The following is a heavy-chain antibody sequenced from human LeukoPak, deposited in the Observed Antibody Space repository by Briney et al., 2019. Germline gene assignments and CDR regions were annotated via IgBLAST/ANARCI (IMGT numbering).Heavy chain of an antibody. Sequence: GESLKISCKGSGYSFTSYWIGWVRQLPGKGLEWMGIIYPGDSDTRYSPSFQGQVTISADKSISTAYLQWSSLKASGTAMYYCARRSDTVAFDYWGQGTLVTVSS. V-gene: IGHV5-51*01. J-gene: IGHJ4*02. CDR1: GYSFTSYW. D-gene: IGHD4-17*01. CDR3: ARRSDTVAFDY. CDR2: IYPGDSDT.